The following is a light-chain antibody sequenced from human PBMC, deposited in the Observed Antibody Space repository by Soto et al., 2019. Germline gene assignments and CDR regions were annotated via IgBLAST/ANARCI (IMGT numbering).Light chain of an antibody. CDR3: QTWGTTIVI. Sequence: QAVVTQSPSASASLGASVKLTCTLSSGHSSYAIAWHQQQPEKGPRYLMKLNSDGSHSKGDGIPDRFSGSSSGAERYLTISSLQSEDEADYYCQTWGTTIVIFGGGTKVTVL. CDR2: LNSDGSH. CDR1: SGHSSYA. V-gene: IGLV4-69*01. J-gene: IGLJ2*01.